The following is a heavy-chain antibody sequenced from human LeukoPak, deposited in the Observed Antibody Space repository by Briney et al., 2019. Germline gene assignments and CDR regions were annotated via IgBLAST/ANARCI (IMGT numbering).Heavy chain of an antibody. CDR1: GDSMKSYY. V-gene: IGHV4-59*01. CDR3: AKEREYCSSGSCHYDLDV. J-gene: IGHJ6*02. D-gene: IGHD2-15*01. Sequence: SETLSLTCTVSGDSMKSYYWTWIRQPPGKGLEWIGYIYYTGSTNYNPSLKSRVTISVDTSKNQFSLKLSSVTAADTAVYYCAKEREYCSSGSCHYDLDVWGQGTTVAVSS. CDR2: IYYTGST.